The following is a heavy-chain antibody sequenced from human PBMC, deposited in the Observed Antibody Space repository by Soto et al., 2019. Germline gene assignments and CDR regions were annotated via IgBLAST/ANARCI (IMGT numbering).Heavy chain of an antibody. CDR3: AKDLGSGWPNYYYGMDV. J-gene: IGHJ6*02. D-gene: IGHD6-19*01. Sequence: QVQLVESGGGVVQPGRSLRLSCAASGFTFSSYGMHWVRQAPGKGLEWVAVISYDGSNKYYADSVKGRFTICRDNSKNTLYLQMNSLRAEDTAVYYCAKDLGSGWPNYYYGMDVWGQGTTVTVSS. V-gene: IGHV3-30*18. CDR1: GFTFSSYG. CDR2: ISYDGSNK.